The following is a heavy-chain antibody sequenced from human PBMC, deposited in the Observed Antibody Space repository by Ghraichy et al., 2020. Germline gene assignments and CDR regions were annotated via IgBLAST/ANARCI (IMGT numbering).Heavy chain of an antibody. Sequence: GGSLRLSCAASGFTVSNNYMSWVRQAPGRGLEWVSLIYSGGSTYYANSVKGRFTISRDSSKNTMYLQMNSLRAEDTAVYYCVWRRAPDVCGPGTTVTVSS. V-gene: IGHV3-66*01. CDR3: VWRRAPDV. CDR2: IYSGGST. CDR1: GFTVSNNY. D-gene: IGHD2-21*01. J-gene: IGHJ6*02.